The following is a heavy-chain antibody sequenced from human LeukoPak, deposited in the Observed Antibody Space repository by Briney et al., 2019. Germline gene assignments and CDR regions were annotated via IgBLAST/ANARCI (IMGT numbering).Heavy chain of an antibody. V-gene: IGHV1-2*02. CDR1: AYTFTGYY. D-gene: IGHD5-12*01. Sequence: ASVTVSCKASAYTFTGYYMHWVRQAPGQGLEWMGWINPNSGGTNYAQKFQGRVTMTRDTSIGTAYMELYSLRSDDTAVYYCARVEGDSGYELIDYWGQGTLVTVSS. J-gene: IGHJ4*02. CDR3: ARVEGDSGYELIDY. CDR2: INPNSGGT.